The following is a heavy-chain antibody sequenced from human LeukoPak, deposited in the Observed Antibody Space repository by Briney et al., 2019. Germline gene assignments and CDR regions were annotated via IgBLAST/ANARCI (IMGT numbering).Heavy chain of an antibody. V-gene: IGHV4-34*01. J-gene: IGHJ3*02. CDR1: GGSFTSYH. CDR3: ARGDYGDHDDAFDM. D-gene: IGHD4-17*01. CDR2: INLVGTT. Sequence: SETLSLTCNIYGGSFTSYHWTWIRQPPTKGLEWIGEINLVGTTNYHPSLKSRVTILADTTKNQFSLRLTSVTVADTAVYYCARGDYGDHDDAFDMWGQGTMVTVSS.